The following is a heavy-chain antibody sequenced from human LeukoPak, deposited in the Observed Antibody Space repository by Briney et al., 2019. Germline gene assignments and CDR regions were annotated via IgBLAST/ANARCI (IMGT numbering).Heavy chain of an antibody. J-gene: IGHJ4*02. D-gene: IGHD1-26*01. CDR3: TRDGGSFCDFDY. CDR1: GFTFSSYA. CDR2: INTDGRIT. Sequence: GGSLRLSCAASGFTFSSYAMSWVRQAPGKGLEYVSVINTDGRITYYADSVKGRFTVSRDNSKNTVYLQMGSLRGEDMAVYYCTRDGGSFCDFDYWGQGALVTVSS. V-gene: IGHV3-64*02.